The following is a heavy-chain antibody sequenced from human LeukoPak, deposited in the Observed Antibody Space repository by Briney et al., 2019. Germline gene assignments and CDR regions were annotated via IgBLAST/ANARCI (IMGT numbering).Heavy chain of an antibody. Sequence: GGSLRLSCAASGFTFSDSAMHWVRQASGKGLEWVGRIRSKANSYATAYAASVKGRFTISRDSATNTLYLQMNSLRPGDTGVYYCARRGPETVATIDYWGQGTPVTVSS. CDR2: IRSKANSYAT. CDR1: GFTFSDSA. CDR3: ARRGPETVATIDY. D-gene: IGHD5-12*01. J-gene: IGHJ4*02. V-gene: IGHV3-73*01.